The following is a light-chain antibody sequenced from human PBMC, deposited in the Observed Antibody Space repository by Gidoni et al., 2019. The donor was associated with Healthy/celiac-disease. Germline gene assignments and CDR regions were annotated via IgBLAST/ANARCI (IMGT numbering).Light chain of an antibody. J-gene: IGKJ1*01. V-gene: IGKV4-1*01. CDR3: QQYYSTPRWT. CDR2: WAP. Sequence: DIVMTQSPDSLAVSLGERATINCKSSQSVLYNSNNKNYLAWYQQKPGQPPKLLIYWAPTRESGVPDRFSGSGSGTDFTLTISSLQAEDVAVYYCQQYYSTPRWTFGQGTKVEIK. CDR1: QSVLYNSNNKNY.